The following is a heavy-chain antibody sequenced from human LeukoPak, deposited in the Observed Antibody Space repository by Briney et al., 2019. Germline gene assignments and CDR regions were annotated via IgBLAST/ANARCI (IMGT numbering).Heavy chain of an antibody. D-gene: IGHD6-6*01. CDR2: IKSKTDGGTT. J-gene: IGHJ5*02. CDR1: GFTFSNAW. Sequence: PGGSLRLSCAASGFTFSNAWMSWVRQAPGKGLEWVGRIKSKTDGGTTDYAAPVKGRFTISRDDSKNTLYLQMNSLKTEDTAVYYCATNSSSYTLGFDPWGQGTLVTVSS. CDR3: ATNSSSYTLGFDP. V-gene: IGHV3-15*01.